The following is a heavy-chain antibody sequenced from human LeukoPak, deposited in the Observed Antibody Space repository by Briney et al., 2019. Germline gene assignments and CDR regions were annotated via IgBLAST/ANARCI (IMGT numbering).Heavy chain of an antibody. Sequence: PETLSLTCTVSGGSISSTSSYWGWIRQPPGKGLEWIGSIFYSGSTYYNPSLKSRVTLSVDTSKNQFSLELSSVTAADTAVYYCARVGYSGYEQDTDYWGQGTLVTVSS. CDR1: GGSISSTSSY. CDR3: ARVGYSGYEQDTDY. J-gene: IGHJ4*02. CDR2: IFYSGST. V-gene: IGHV4-39*01. D-gene: IGHD5-12*01.